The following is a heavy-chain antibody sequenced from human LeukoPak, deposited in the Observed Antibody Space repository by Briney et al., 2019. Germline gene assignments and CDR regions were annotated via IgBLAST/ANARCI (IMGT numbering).Heavy chain of an antibody. D-gene: IGHD6-19*01. CDR2: ISGSGGST. V-gene: IGHV3-23*01. CDR1: GFTFSSYA. J-gene: IGHJ4*02. CDR3: AKDQDWAVAGTFDY. Sequence: GGSLRLSCAASGFTFSSYAMNWVRQAPGKGLEWVSAISGSGGSTYYADSVKGRFTISRDNSKNTLYLQMNSLRAEDTAVYYCAKDQDWAVAGTFDYWGQGTLVTVSS.